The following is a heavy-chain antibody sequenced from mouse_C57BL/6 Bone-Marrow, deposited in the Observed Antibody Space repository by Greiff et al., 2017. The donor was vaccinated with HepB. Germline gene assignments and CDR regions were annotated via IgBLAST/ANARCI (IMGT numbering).Heavy chain of an antibody. CDR1: GFTFSDFY. CDR2: SRNKANDYTT. D-gene: IGHD4-1*01. J-gene: IGHJ3*01. CDR3: AREVELTPFAY. Sequence: EVKVVESGGGLVQSGRSLRLSCATSGFTFSDFYMEWVRQAPGKGLEWIAASRNKANDYTTEYSASVKGRFIVSRDTSQSILYLQMNALRAEDTAIYYCAREVELTPFAYWGQGTLVTVSA. V-gene: IGHV7-1*01.